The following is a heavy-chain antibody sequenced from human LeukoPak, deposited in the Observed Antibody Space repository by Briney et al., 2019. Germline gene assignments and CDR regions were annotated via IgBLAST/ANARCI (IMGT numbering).Heavy chain of an antibody. CDR2: IIPFLQTA. CDR1: GGIFNNYA. Sequence: SVRVSCKASGGIFNNYAVNWVRRAPGQGLEWMRGIIPFLQTATYAQTIQGRATITADESTRTVYMELSGLGSEDTAVYYCATGGRPQFAGSFDYWGQGTLVTVSS. D-gene: IGHD3-10*01. V-gene: IGHV1-69*01. J-gene: IGHJ4*02. CDR3: ATGGRPQFAGSFDY.